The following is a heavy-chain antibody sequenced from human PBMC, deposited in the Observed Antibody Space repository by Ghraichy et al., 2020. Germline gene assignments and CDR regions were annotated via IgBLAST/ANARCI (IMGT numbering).Heavy chain of an antibody. CDR1: GYTFIGYY. J-gene: IGHJ4*02. D-gene: IGHD3-16*01. Sequence: ASVKVSCKASGYTFIGYYLHWVRQAPGKGLEWMGWINSNTGGTKYAQKFQGRVTMTRDTPISTAYMELSRLRSDDTAVYYCARYESYDCVWGLDYWGQGTLVTVSS. CDR2: INSNTGGT. V-gene: IGHV1-2*02. CDR3: ARYESYDCVWGLDY.